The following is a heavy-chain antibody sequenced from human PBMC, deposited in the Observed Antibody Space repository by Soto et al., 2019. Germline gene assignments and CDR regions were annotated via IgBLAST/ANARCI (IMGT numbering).Heavy chain of an antibody. CDR2: IDSSSSSI. D-gene: IGHD4-17*01. Sequence: PGGSLRLSCAASGFTFSLYTMNWVRQAPGKGLEWVSSIDSSSSSIYYADSMNGRFTISRDNAKNSLYLEMNSLRVEDTAVYYCSNARAVTTSPDMWWGQGTLVTVSS. J-gene: IGHJ4*02. CDR1: GFTFSLYT. CDR3: SNARAVTTSPDMW. V-gene: IGHV3-21*01.